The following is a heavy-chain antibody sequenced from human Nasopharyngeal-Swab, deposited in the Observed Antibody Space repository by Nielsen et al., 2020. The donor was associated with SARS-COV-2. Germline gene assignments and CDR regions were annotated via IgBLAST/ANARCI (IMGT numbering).Heavy chain of an antibody. J-gene: IGHJ6*02. V-gene: IGHV3-38-3*01. Sequence: GGSLRLSCAASGFTVSSNEMSWVRQAPGKGLEWGSSISGGSTSYADSRKGRFTISRDNSKNTLHLQMNSLRAEDTAVYYCARDGLDYDFWSAYFMDVWGQGTTVTVSS. CDR1: GFTVSSNE. D-gene: IGHD3-3*01. CDR2: ISGGST. CDR3: ARDGLDYDFWSAYFMDV.